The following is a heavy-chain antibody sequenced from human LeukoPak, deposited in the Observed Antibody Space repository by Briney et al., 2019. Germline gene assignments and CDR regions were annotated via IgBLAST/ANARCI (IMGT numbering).Heavy chain of an antibody. D-gene: IGHD5-18*01. CDR1: GVAISAYY. Sequence: PSETLSLTCTVSGVAISAYYWSWIRQPAGKGLEWIGRIHTSGSTNYNPSLTSRVTMSIDTSKTQFSLKLSSVTAADTAVYSCARTMSGSYGLDYWGQGILVTVSS. V-gene: IGHV4-4*07. CDR3: ARTMSGSYGLDY. J-gene: IGHJ4*02. CDR2: IHTSGST.